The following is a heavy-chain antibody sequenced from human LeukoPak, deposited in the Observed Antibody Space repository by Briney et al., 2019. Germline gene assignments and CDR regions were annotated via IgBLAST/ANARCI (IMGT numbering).Heavy chain of an antibody. CDR3: TTGTWIQLWLADF. CDR2: IKSKTDGGTT. D-gene: IGHD5-18*01. V-gene: IGHV3-15*01. Sequence: PGGSLRLSCAASGFTFSNAWMSWVRQAPGKGLEWVGHIKSKTDGGTTDYAAPVKGRFTISRDDSKNTLYLQMSSLKIEDTAVYYCTTGTWIQLWLADFWGQGTLVTVSS. CDR1: GFTFSNAW. J-gene: IGHJ4*02.